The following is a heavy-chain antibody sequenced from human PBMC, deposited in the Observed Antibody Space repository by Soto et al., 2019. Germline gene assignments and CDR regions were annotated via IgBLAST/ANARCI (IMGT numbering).Heavy chain of an antibody. J-gene: IGHJ6*02. V-gene: IGHV5-51*01. Sequence: GESLKISCKGSGYSFTSYWIGWVRQMPGKGLEWMGIIYPGDSDTRYSPSFQGQVTISADKSMSTAYLQWSSLKASDTAMYYCARLEHDYGDYGRDYYYGMDVWGQGTTVTVSS. CDR3: ARLEHDYGDYGRDYYYGMDV. D-gene: IGHD4-17*01. CDR2: IYPGDSDT. CDR1: GYSFTSYW.